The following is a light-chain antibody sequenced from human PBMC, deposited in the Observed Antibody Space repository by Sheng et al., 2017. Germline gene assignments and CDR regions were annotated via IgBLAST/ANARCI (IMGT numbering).Light chain of an antibody. CDR3: QQVTIYPYT. V-gene: IGKV1-5*03. CDR1: QSVRNW. J-gene: IGKJ2*01. CDR2: KAS. Sequence: DIQMTQSPSTLSASEGDRVSITCRASQSVRNWLAWYQQKPGKAPKLLIYKASTLQSGVPSRFSGSGSGTDFTLTISSLQPEDFATYYCQQVTIYPYTFGPGDQAGGSN.